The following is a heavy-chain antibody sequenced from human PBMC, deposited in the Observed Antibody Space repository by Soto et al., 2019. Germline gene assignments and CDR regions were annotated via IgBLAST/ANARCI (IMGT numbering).Heavy chain of an antibody. Sequence: PSETLSLTCAVYGGSFSGYYWNWIRQPPGKGLEWIGETNPGGSTNYNPSLKSRVTISVDTSKKQFSLKLTSVTAAGTAVYYCARGLSFSAYYYYMDVWGKGTTVTVSS. D-gene: IGHD3-3*02. CDR1: GGSFSGYY. V-gene: IGHV4-34*01. CDR3: ARGLSFSAYYYYMDV. CDR2: TNPGGST. J-gene: IGHJ6*03.